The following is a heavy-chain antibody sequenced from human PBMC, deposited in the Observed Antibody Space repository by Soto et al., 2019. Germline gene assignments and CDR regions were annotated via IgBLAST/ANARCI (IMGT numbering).Heavy chain of an antibody. J-gene: IGHJ1*01. CDR2: IYYSGST. D-gene: IGHD2-15*01. CDR1: GGSISSYY. CDR3: ARHRCSGGSCYSKYFQH. V-gene: IGHV4-59*08. Sequence: QVQLQESGPGLVKPSETLSLTCTVSGGSISSYYWSWIRQPPGKGLEWIGYIYYSGSTNYNPSLKSRVTISVDTSKNQFSLKLSSVTAADTAVYYCARHRCSGGSCYSKYFQHWGQGTLVTVSS.